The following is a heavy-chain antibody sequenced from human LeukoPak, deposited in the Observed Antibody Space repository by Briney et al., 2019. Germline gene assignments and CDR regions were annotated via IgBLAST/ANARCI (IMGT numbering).Heavy chain of an antibody. CDR3: ARDFRGGTGGLDY. CDR2: IYYRGST. V-gene: IGHV4-39*07. CDR1: GGSISSSSYY. Sequence: SETLSLTCTVSGGSISSSSYYWGCIRQPPGKGLECIGSIYYRGSTYYNPSLKSRVTISVDTSKNQFSLKLNSVTAADTAVYYCARDFRGGTGGLDYWGQGTLVTVSS. D-gene: IGHD3/OR15-3a*01. J-gene: IGHJ4*02.